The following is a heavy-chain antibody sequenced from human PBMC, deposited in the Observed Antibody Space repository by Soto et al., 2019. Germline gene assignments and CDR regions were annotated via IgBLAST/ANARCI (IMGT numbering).Heavy chain of an antibody. CDR2: IAYDGRNK. CDR3: ARELERVFDY. Sequence: QVQLVESGGGVVQPGRSLRLSCAASGFTFSSYAMHWVRQAPGKGLEWVAVIAYDGRNKYYADSVKGRFTISRDNSKNALYRQMNSLRIEDTAVYYCARELERVFDYWGQGTLVTVSS. CDR1: GFTFSSYA. J-gene: IGHJ4*02. D-gene: IGHD1-1*01. V-gene: IGHV3-30*04.